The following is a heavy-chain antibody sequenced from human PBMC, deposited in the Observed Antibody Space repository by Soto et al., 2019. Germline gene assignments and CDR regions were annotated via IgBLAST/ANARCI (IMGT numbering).Heavy chain of an antibody. V-gene: IGHV4-31*03. CDR2: IYYSGST. CDR3: ARAGGPALYSSSSPDFDY. CDR1: GGSISSGGYY. D-gene: IGHD6-6*01. J-gene: IGHJ4*02. Sequence: PSETLSLTCTVSGGSISSGGYYWSWIRQHPGKGLEWIGCIYYSGSTYYNPSLKSRVTISVDTSKNQFSLKLSSVTAADTAVYYCARAGGPALYSSSSPDFDYWGQGTLVTVSS.